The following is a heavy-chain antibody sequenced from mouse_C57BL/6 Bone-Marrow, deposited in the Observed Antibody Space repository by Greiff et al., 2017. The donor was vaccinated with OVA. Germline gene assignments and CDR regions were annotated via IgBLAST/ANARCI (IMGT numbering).Heavy chain of an antibody. Sequence: QVQLQQPGAELVMPGASVKLSCKASGYTFTSYWMHWVKQRPGQGLEWIGEIDPSDSYTNSNQKFKGKSTLTVDKSSSTAYMQLSSLTSEDSAVYYCARFDYHSMDYWGQGTSVTVSS. CDR1: GYTFTSYW. D-gene: IGHD2-4*01. CDR3: ARFDYHSMDY. J-gene: IGHJ4*01. V-gene: IGHV1-69*01. CDR2: IDPSDSYT.